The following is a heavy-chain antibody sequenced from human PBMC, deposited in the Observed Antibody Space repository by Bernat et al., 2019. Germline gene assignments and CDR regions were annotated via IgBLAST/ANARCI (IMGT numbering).Heavy chain of an antibody. CDR2: ISSSGSTI. CDR3: ARDWGYYDFWSGYPRYYFDY. J-gene: IGHJ4*02. D-gene: IGHD3-3*01. CDR1: GFTFSSYE. V-gene: IGHV3-48*03. Sequence: EVQLVESGGGLVQPGGSLRLSCAASGFTFSSYEMNWVRQAPGKGLEWVSYISSSGSTIYSADSVKGRFTISRDNAKNSLYLQMNSLRAEDTAVYYCARDWGYYDFWSGYPRYYFDYWGQGTLVTVSS.